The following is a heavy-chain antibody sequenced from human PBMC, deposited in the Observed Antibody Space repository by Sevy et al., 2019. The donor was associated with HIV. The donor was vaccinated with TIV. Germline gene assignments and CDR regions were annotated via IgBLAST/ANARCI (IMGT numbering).Heavy chain of an antibody. CDR2: IRNKAYGGTT. V-gene: IGHV3-49*03. CDR3: TSIYCSGGSCYSGAFDY. D-gene: IGHD2-15*01. CDR1: GFTFGDYA. Sequence: GGSLRLSCTASGFTFGDYAMSWFRQAPGKGLEWVGFIRNKAYGGTTEYAASVKGRFTISRDDSKSIAYLQMNSLKTEDTAVYYCTSIYCSGGSCYSGAFDYWGQGTLVTVSS. J-gene: IGHJ4*02.